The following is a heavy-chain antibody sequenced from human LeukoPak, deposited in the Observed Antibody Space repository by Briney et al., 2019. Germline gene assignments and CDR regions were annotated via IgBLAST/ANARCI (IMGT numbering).Heavy chain of an antibody. CDR1: GGSVSSSSYY. V-gene: IGHV4-39*02. CDR2: FFYSGST. J-gene: IGHJ4*02. Sequence: SETLSLTCTVSGGSVSSSSYYWGWIRQPPGKGLEWIGNFFYSGSTNYNPSLKSRVTIFVDTSKNQFSLKLSSVTAADTAVYYCARDGPGLSYYFDYWGQGTLVTVSS. CDR3: ARDGPGLSYYFDY. D-gene: IGHD3/OR15-3a*01.